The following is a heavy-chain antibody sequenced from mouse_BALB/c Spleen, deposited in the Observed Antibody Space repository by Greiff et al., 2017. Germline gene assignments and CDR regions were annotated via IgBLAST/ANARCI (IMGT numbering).Heavy chain of an antibody. J-gene: IGHJ4*01. CDR3: VRHGDGHYYAMDY. CDR2: IRSKSNNYAT. CDR1: GFTFNTYA. D-gene: IGHD2-3*01. V-gene: IGHV10-1*02. Sequence: EVQVVESGGGLVQPKGSLKLSCAASGFTFNTYAMNWVRQAPGKGLEWVARIRSKSNNYATYYADSVKDRFTISRDDSQSMLYLQMNNLKTEDTAMYYCVRHGDGHYYAMDYWGQGTSVTVSS.